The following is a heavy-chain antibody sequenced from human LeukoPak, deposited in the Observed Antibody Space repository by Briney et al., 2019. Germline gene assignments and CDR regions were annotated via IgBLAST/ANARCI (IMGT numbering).Heavy chain of an antibody. J-gene: IGHJ5*02. D-gene: IGHD6-19*01. CDR2: INHSGST. CDR1: GGSFSGYY. V-gene: IGHV4-34*01. CDR3: ARIGIAVAGFDP. Sequence: TSETLSLTCAVYGGSFSGYYWSWIRQPPGKGLEWIGEINHSGSTYYNPSLKSRVTISVDTSKNQFSLKLSSVTAADTAVYYCARIGIAVAGFDPWGQGTLVTVSS.